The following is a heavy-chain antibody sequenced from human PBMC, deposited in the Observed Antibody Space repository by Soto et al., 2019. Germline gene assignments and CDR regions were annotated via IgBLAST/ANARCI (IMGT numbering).Heavy chain of an antibody. V-gene: IGHV4-31*03. CDR3: ARERRKKYYDILTGSKGEDFDI. J-gene: IGHJ3*02. D-gene: IGHD3-9*01. CDR1: GGSISSGGYY. CDR2: IYYSGST. Sequence: QVQLQESGPGLVKPSQTLSLTCTVSGGSISSGGYYWNWIRQHPVQGLGWIGYIYYSGSTYYNPSLNGRVPISEYTSKNHFSLTLTSANDADTAVYYSARERRKKYYDILTGSKGEDFDIWGQGTMVNVSS.